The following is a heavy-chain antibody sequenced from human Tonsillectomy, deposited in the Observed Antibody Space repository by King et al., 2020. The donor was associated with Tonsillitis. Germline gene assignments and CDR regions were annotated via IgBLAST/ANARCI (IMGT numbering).Heavy chain of an antibody. V-gene: IGHV3-21*01. CDR2: ISSTRSFI. CDR1: GFTFRTYT. CDR3: ARDLSDIVLVPTAVSDF. J-gene: IGHJ4*02. D-gene: IGHD2-2*01. Sequence: DVQLVESGGGLVKPGGSLRLSCAASGFTFRTYTMTWVRQAPGKGLEWVSSISSTRSFIYYADSLTGRFTVSRDNAKNSLYLHMNRLRAEDTAVYYCARDLSDIVLVPTAVSDFWGQGTLVTVSS.